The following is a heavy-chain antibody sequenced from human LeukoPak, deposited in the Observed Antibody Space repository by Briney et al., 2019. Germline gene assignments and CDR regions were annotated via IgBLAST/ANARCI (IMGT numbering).Heavy chain of an antibody. V-gene: IGHV3-7*03. J-gene: IGHJ5*02. CDR2: IRQDESER. CDR1: GFSFSSYW. CDR3: ARDHRYTNWFDP. Sequence: GGSLRLSCEASGFSFSSYWMTWVRQAPGKGPEWVANIRQDESERYYADSVKGRFTISRDNSKNTLYLQMNSLRAEDTAVYYCARDHRYTNWFDPWGQGTLVTVSS. D-gene: IGHD1-1*01.